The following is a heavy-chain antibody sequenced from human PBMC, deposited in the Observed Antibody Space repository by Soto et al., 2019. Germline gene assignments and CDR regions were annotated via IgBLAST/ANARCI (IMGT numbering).Heavy chain of an antibody. J-gene: IGHJ5*02. V-gene: IGHV4-59*01. CDR1: GDSISSYY. Sequence: PSETLSLTCTVSGDSISSYYWSWIRQPPGKGLEWIGYIYSSGSTKYSPSLKSRVTISIDTSKNQFSLRLASVTAADTAVDYCARDRSAYNWFDPWGQGTLVTVSS. CDR2: IYSSGST. D-gene: IGHD6-19*01. CDR3: ARDRSAYNWFDP.